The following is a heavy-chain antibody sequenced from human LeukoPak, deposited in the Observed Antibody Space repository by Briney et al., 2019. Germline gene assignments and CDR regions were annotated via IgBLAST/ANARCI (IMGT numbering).Heavy chain of an antibody. CDR2: MNPNSGNT. CDR3: ARDRCSSTSCYLDY. V-gene: IGHV1-8*01. CDR1: GYTFTSYD. Sequence: ASVKVSCKASGYTFTSYDINWVRQATGQGLEWMGWMNPNSGNTGYAQKFQGRVTITADKSTSTAYMELSSLRSEDTAVYYCARDRCSSTSCYLDYWGREPWSPSPQ. D-gene: IGHD2-2*01. J-gene: IGHJ4*02.